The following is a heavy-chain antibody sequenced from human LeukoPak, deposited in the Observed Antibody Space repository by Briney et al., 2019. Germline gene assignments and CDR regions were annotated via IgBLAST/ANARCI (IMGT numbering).Heavy chain of an antibody. V-gene: IGHV3-23*01. CDR3: ANSPIRTILYAYYFDC. J-gene: IGHJ4*02. CDR1: GFTFSSYA. Sequence: PGGSLRLSCAASGFTFSSYAMDSVRQAPGEWLEWVSAISSSGGSTYYADSVKGRLTISRDNSKSTLYLQMDSLRAEDTAVYYCANSPIRTILYAYYFDCWGQGTLVTVSS. D-gene: IGHD2-8*01. CDR2: ISSSGGST.